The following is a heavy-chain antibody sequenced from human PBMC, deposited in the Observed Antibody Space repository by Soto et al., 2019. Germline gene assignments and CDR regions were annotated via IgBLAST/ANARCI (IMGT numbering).Heavy chain of an antibody. CDR2: ISSNGGTT. CDR1: GFTFSSYD. CDR3: VRRVSGNYDY. J-gene: IGHJ4*02. Sequence: EVQLAESGGGMVQPGGSLRLSCVASGFTFSSYDMHWVRQAPGKGLEYVSSISSNGGTTYYGNSVKGRFTISRDNSKNPLYLQVGSLRAEDMAVYYCVRRVSGNYDYWGPGTLVTVSS. D-gene: IGHD1-7*01. V-gene: IGHV3-64*01.